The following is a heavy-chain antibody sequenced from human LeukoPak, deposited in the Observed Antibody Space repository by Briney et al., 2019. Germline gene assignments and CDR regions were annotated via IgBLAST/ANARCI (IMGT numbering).Heavy chain of an antibody. CDR3: ARGGSLYYYDNSGYPY. Sequence: GESLRISCKGSGYSFTSYWISWVRQMPGKGLEWMGRIDPSDSYTNYSPSFQGHVTISADKSISTAYLQWSSLKASDTAMYYCARGGSLYYYDNSGYPYWGQGTLVTVSS. CDR1: GYSFTSYW. V-gene: IGHV5-10-1*01. J-gene: IGHJ4*02. D-gene: IGHD3-22*01. CDR2: IDPSDSYT.